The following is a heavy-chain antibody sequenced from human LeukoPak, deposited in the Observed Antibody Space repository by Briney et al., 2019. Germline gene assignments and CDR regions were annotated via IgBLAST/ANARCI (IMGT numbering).Heavy chain of an antibody. CDR1: GFSFSLYA. CDR3: ARDTIQPGLIDD. V-gene: IGHV3-21*05. J-gene: IGHJ4*02. Sequence: GGSLRLSCAASGFSFSLYAMNWVRQAPGKGLEWISYINSGGDDIHYAASVRGRFTISGDDAGNILFLQLSSLRAEDTAVYYCARDTIQPGLIDDWGQGTLVTVSS. D-gene: IGHD2-2*01. CDR2: INSGGDDI.